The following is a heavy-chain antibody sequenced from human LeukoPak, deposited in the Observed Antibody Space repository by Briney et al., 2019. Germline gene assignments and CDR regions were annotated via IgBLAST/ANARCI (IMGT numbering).Heavy chain of an antibody. Sequence: ASVKVSCKASGYTFTGYYMHWVRQAPGQGLEWMGWINPNSGGTNYAQKFQGRVTMTRDTSISTAYMELSRLRSDDTAVYYCARSDYGPGSYRFDYWGQGTLVTVSS. CDR3: ARSDYGPGSYRFDY. J-gene: IGHJ4*02. CDR2: INPNSGGT. CDR1: GYTFTGYY. D-gene: IGHD3-10*01. V-gene: IGHV1-2*02.